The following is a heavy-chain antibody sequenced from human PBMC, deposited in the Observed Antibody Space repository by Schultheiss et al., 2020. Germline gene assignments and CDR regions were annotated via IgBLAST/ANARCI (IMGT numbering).Heavy chain of an antibody. J-gene: IGHJ3*02. CDR2: IIPIFGTA. Sequence: VKVSCKASGGTFSSYAISWVRQAPGQGLEWMGGIIPIFGTANYAQKFQGRVTITADESTSTAYMELRSLRSDDTAVYYCARAVGAEDAFDIWGQGTMVTVSS. V-gene: IGHV1-69*01. CDR3: ARAVGAEDAFDI. CDR1: GGTFSSYA. D-gene: IGHD1-26*01.